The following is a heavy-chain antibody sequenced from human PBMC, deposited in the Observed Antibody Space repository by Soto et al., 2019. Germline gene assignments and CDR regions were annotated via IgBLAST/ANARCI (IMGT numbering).Heavy chain of an antibody. Sequence: GGSLRLSCAASGFTFSSYAMSWVRQVSGKGLEWVSAISGSGGSTYYADSVKGRFTISRDNSKNTLYLQMNSLRAEDTAVYYCAPLRFLEWFFDYWGQGTLVTVAS. CDR1: GFTFSSYA. V-gene: IGHV3-23*01. D-gene: IGHD3-3*01. J-gene: IGHJ4*02. CDR2: ISGSGGST. CDR3: APLRFLEWFFDY.